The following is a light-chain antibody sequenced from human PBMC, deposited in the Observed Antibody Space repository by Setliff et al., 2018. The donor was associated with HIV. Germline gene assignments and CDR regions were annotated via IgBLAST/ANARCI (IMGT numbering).Light chain of an antibody. CDR3: QSYDSNNPVV. CDR2: EDN. Sequence: NFMLTQPHSVSESPGKTVTISCTRSSGSIASNYVQWYQQRPGSSPTTVIYEDNQRPSGVPDRFSGSIDSSSNSASLTISGLNTEDEADYYCQSYDSNNPVVFGGGTKGTV. CDR1: SGSIASNY. J-gene: IGLJ2*01. V-gene: IGLV6-57*01.